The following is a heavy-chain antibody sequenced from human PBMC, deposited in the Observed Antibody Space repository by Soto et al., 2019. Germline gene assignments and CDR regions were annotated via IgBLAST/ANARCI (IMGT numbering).Heavy chain of an antibody. D-gene: IGHD3-22*01. CDR2: ISGSADST. CDR1: GFTFSSYA. V-gene: IGHV3-23*01. CDR3: ANYYDVSGYPHGFFQH. J-gene: IGHJ1*01. Sequence: GGSLRLSCAASGFTFSSYALSWVRQAPGKGLEWVSTISGSADSTYYADSVKGRFTISRDNSKNTLYLQMSSLRAEDTVVYYCANYYDVSGYPHGFFQHWGQGTLVTVSS.